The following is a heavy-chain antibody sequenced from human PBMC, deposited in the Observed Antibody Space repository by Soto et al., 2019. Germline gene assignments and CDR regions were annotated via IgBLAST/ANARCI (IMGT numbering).Heavy chain of an antibody. CDR2: IYYSGST. V-gene: IGHV4-59*01. Sequence: TSETLSLTCTVSGGSISSYYWSWIRQPPGKGLEWIGYIYYSGSTNYNPSLKSRVTISVDTSKNQFSLKLSSVTAADTAVYYCARSKTYYYDSSVGWFDPWGQGTLVTVSS. CDR1: GGSISSYY. D-gene: IGHD3-22*01. CDR3: ARSKTYYYDSSVGWFDP. J-gene: IGHJ5*02.